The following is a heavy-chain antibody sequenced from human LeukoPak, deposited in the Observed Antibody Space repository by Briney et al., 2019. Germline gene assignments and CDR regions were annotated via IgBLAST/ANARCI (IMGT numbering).Heavy chain of an antibody. Sequence: SETLSLTCAVYGGSFTGYYWSWIRQPPGKGLEWIGQVHHSGTTDYNPSLTSRVTISVDTSKNQFSLKLSSVTAADTAVYYCARAVDIAVAANANWFDPWGQGTLVTVSS. J-gene: IGHJ5*02. CDR3: ARAVDIAVAANANWFDP. CDR1: GGSFTGYY. V-gene: IGHV4-34*01. D-gene: IGHD6-19*01. CDR2: VHHSGTT.